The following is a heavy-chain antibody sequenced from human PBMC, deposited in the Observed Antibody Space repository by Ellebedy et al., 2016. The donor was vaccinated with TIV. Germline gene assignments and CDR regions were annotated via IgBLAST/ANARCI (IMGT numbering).Heavy chain of an antibody. D-gene: IGHD2-2*01. J-gene: IGHJ6*02. CDR3: VKDMNAGGADV. V-gene: IGHV3-9*01. CDR2: ILWNSERI. CDR1: GLTFYEHA. Sequence: PGGSLRLSCAASGLTFYEHAMHWVRQAPGKGLEWVSGILWNSERIGYADSVKGRFTISRDHAKNSLYLQMDSLRDEDTALYYCVKDMNAGGADVWGQGTMVTVSS.